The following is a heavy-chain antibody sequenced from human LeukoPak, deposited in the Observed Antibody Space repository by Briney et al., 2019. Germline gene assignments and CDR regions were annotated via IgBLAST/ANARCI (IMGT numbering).Heavy chain of an antibody. D-gene: IGHD5-24*01. Sequence: PGGSLRLSRVPSGITFSNSALSWVRQAPGKGLEWVSTITKSGDQTHYADSVRGLFTISRDIFKNTLYLQMNSLRAEDTAVYHCVKSAGKDGYRDVFDIWGQGTVVTVSS. V-gene: IGHV3-23*01. J-gene: IGHJ3*02. CDR3: VKSAGKDGYRDVFDI. CDR2: ITKSGDQT. CDR1: GITFSNSA.